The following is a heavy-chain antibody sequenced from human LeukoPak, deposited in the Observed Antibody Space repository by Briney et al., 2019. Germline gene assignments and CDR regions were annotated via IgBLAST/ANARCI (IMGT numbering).Heavy chain of an antibody. CDR3: ARGPGDDAFDI. Sequence: KASETLSLTCIVSGGSISSSSYYWGWIRQPPGKGLEWIGSIYYSGSTYYNPSLKSRVTISVDTSKNQFSLKLSSVTAADTAVYYCARGPGDDAFDIWGQGTMVTVSS. CDR1: GGSISSSSYY. V-gene: IGHV4-39*07. CDR2: IYYSGST. J-gene: IGHJ3*02.